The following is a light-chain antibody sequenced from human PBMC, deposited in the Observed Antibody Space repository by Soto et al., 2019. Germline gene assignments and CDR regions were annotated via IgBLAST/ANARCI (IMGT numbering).Light chain of an antibody. CDR1: NIGSKS. CDR3: QVWDISSGHVV. CDR2: YDS. Sequence: SYELTQPPSVSGAPGKTASVAWGGSNIGSKSVHWYQKKPGQAPVLVMYYDSDRPSGIPERFSGSNSGNTATLTISRVEAGDEADYYCQVWDISSGHVVFGGGTKLTVL. V-gene: IGLV3-21*01. J-gene: IGLJ3*02.